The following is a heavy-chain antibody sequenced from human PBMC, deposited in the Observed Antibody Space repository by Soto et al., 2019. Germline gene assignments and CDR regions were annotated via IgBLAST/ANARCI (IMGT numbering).Heavy chain of an antibody. D-gene: IGHD1-1*01. CDR2: ISSSSSYI. CDR1: GFTFSSYS. J-gene: IGHJ4*02. CDR3: ARDDTLGTKYDY. V-gene: IGHV3-21*01. Sequence: GGSLRLSCAASGFTFSSYSMNWVRQAPGKGLEWVSSISSSSSYIYYADSVKGRFTISRDNAKNSLYLQMNSLRAEDTAVYYCARDDTLGTKYDYWGQGTLVTVSS.